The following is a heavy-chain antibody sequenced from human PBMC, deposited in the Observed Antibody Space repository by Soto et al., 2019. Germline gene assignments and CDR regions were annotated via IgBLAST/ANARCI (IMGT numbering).Heavy chain of an antibody. CDR3: ARVGGIRNYYYGMDV. V-gene: IGHV1-46*01. CDR2: INPSGGST. CDR1: GYTFTSYY. Sequence: GASVKVSCKASGYTFTSYYMHWVRQAPGQGLEWMGIINPSGGSTSYAQKFQGRVTMTRDTSTSTVYMELSSLRSEDTAVYYCARVGGIRNYYYGMDVWGQGTTVTVSS. D-gene: IGHD6-25*01. J-gene: IGHJ6*02.